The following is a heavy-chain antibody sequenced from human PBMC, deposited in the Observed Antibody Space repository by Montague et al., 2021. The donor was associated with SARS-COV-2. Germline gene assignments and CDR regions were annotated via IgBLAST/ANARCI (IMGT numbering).Heavy chain of an antibody. J-gene: IGHJ4*02. D-gene: IGHD6-13*01. CDR3: ARPQQQLAFDY. V-gene: IGHV4-39*01. CDR1: GGSLSSSSYY. CDR2: FFYSGST. Sequence: SETLSLTCTVSGGSLSSSSYYWGRIRQPPGKGLEWVGSFFYSGSTYYNPSLKSPVTISVDTSKYQFSLKLSPVTAADTAVYYCARPQQQLAFDYWGQGTLVTVSS.